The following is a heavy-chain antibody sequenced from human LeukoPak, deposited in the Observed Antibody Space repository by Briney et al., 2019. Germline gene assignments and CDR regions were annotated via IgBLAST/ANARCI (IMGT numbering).Heavy chain of an antibody. CDR3: ASLSNPDAFDI. CDR1: GYTFTGYN. V-gene: IGHV1-2*06. D-gene: IGHD2/OR15-2a*01. Sequence: ASVTVSCMASGYTFTGYNMHCVRQAPGQGLEWMGRINPNSGVTHYAQKFQGRVTMTRDTSISTAYMELSRLRSDDTAVYYCASLSNPDAFDIWGQGTMVTVSS. J-gene: IGHJ3*02. CDR2: INPNSGVT.